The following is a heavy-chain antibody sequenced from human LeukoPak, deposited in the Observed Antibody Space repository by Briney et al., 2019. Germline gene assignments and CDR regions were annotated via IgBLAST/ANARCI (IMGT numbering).Heavy chain of an antibody. CDR3: ATTLNVATAGYF. Sequence: GGSLRLSCAASGFTFSSYSMNWVRQAPGKGLEWVSSISSSSSYIYYADSVKGRFTISRDNAKNSLYLQMNSLRAEDTAIYYCATTLNVATAGYFWGQGTLVTVSS. V-gene: IGHV3-21*01. CDR2: ISSSSSYI. CDR1: GFTFSSYS. J-gene: IGHJ4*02. D-gene: IGHD6-13*01.